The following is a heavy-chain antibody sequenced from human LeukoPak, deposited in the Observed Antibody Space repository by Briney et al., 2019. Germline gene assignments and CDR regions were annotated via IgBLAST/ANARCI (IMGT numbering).Heavy chain of an antibody. CDR3: ARDRFSYSSSSGVSKGLDY. CDR1: GGSISSGGYY. J-gene: IGHJ4*02. Sequence: MPSQTLSLTCTVSGGSISSGGYYWSWIRQHPGKGLEWIGYIYYSGSTYYNPSLKSRVTISVDTSKNQFSLKLSSMTAADTAVYYCARDRFSYSSSSGVSKGLDYWGQGTLVTVSS. V-gene: IGHV4-31*03. D-gene: IGHD6-6*01. CDR2: IYYSGST.